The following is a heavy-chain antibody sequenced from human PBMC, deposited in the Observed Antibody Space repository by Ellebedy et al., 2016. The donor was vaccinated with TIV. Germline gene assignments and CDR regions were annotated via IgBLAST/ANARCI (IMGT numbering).Heavy chain of an antibody. CDR1: GFTFSSYG. Sequence: GESLKISCAASGFTFSSYGMGWVRQAPGKGLEWVSAISGSGAGTYYADSVKGRFTTSRDSSKNTLYLQMNSLRAEDTAVYYCAKYVGEFDYWGQGTLVTVFS. V-gene: IGHV3-23*01. CDR3: AKYVGEFDY. D-gene: IGHD3-16*01. J-gene: IGHJ4*02. CDR2: ISGSGAGT.